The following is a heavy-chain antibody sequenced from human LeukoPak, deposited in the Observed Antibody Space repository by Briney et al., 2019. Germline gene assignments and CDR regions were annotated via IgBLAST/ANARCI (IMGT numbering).Heavy chain of an antibody. J-gene: IGHJ4*02. V-gene: IGHV4-34*01. CDR2: INHSGST. Sequence: SETLSLTCAVYGGSFSGYYWSWIRHPPGKGLEWIGEINHSGSTNYNPSLKSRVTISVDTSKNQFSLKLSSVTAADTAVYYCARSHYYDSSGYYPYWGQGTLVTVSS. CDR1: GGSFSGYY. D-gene: IGHD3-22*01. CDR3: ARSHYYDSSGYYPY.